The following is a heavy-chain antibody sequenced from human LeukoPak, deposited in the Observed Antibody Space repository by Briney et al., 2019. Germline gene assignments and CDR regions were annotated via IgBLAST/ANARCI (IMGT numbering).Heavy chain of an antibody. CDR1: GGTFSSYA. J-gene: IGHJ6*03. Sequence: ASVKVSCKASGGTFSSYAISWVRQAPGQGLEWMGGIIPIFGTANYAQKFQGRVTITADKSTSTAYMELSSLRSEDTAVYYCARGAMVTYYYYMDVWGKGTTVTVSS. CDR3: ARGAMVTYYYYMDV. D-gene: IGHD5-18*01. V-gene: IGHV1-69*06. CDR2: IIPIFGTA.